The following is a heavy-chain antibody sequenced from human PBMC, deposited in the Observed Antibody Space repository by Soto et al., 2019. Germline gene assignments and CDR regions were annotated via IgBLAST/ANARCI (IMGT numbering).Heavy chain of an antibody. D-gene: IGHD3-22*01. V-gene: IGHV3-48*02. J-gene: IGHJ4*02. CDR2: ISSSGSST. CDR3: ARDAFDYDTTGYHSAY. CDR1: GFTFSNFH. Sequence: EVQLVESGGGLVQPGGSLRLSCGASGFTFSNFHMNWVRQAPGKGLEWVSYISSSGSSTYYADSVKGRFTISRDNDRNSLFLQMSSLRDEDTAVYYCARDAFDYDTTGYHSAYWGQGTLVTVSS.